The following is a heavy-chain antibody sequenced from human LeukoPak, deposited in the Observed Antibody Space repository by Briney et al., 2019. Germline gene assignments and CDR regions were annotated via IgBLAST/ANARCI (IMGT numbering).Heavy chain of an antibody. CDR3: ARVAGYYDSSGYFDY. J-gene: IGHJ4*02. D-gene: IGHD3-22*01. CDR2: INPNSGGT. Sequence: GASVKVSCKASGYTFTGYYMHWVRQAPGQGLEWMGWINPNSGGTNYAQKFQGRVTMTRDTSISTAYMELSRLRSDDTAVYYCARVAGYYDSSGYFDYWGQGTLVTVSP. V-gene: IGHV1-2*02. CDR1: GYTFTGYY.